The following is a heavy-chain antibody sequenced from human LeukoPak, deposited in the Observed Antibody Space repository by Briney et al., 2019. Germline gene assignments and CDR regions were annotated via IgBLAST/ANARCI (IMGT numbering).Heavy chain of an antibody. J-gene: IGHJ3*02. Sequence: SETLSLTCAVSGYSISSGYYWGWIRQPPGEGLEWIGSIYHSGSTYYNPSLKSRVTISVDTSKNQFSLKLSSVTAADTAVYYCAGLVAATPIHAFDIWGQGTMVTVSS. V-gene: IGHV4-38-2*01. D-gene: IGHD2-15*01. CDR1: GYSISSGYY. CDR2: IYHSGST. CDR3: AGLVAATPIHAFDI.